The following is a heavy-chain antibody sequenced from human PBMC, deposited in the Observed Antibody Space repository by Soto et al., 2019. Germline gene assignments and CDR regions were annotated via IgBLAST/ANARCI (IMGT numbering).Heavy chain of an antibody. CDR3: ERVLLWFGDYGMDV. J-gene: IGHJ6*02. Sequence: SDTLSLTCTVSGDSISSYYWSWIRQPPGKGLEWIGYIYYSGSTNYNPSLKSRVTISVDTSKNQFSLKLSSVTAADTAVYYCERVLLWFGDYGMDVWGQGTTVTVSS. CDR2: IYYSGST. D-gene: IGHD3-10*01. CDR1: GDSISSYY. V-gene: IGHV4-59*01.